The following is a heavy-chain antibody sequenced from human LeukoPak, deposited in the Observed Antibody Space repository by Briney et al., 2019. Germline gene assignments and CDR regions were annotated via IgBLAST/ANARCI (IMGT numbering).Heavy chain of an antibody. CDR1: GFTSSSYW. D-gene: IGHD6-13*01. J-gene: IGHJ4*02. CDR3: ARAAAAGTVDY. CDR2: VKQNGSEQ. V-gene: IGHV3-7*01. Sequence: PGGSLRLSCVVSGFTSSSYWMSWVRQAPGKGLEWVANVKQNGSEQHYVDSVKGRFIISKDKTKNSLYLQMNSLRVEDTAVYYCARAAAAGTVDYGGEGTLVIVSS.